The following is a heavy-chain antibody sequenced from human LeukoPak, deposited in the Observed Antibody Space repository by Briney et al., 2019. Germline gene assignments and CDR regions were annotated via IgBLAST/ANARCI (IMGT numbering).Heavy chain of an antibody. V-gene: IGHV3-30*04. CDR1: GFTFSSYA. CDR3: ARGIDWLTRYFDY. J-gene: IGHJ4*02. D-gene: IGHD3-9*01. Sequence: GGSLRLSCAASGFTFSSYAMHWVRQAPGKGLEWVAVISYDGSNKYYADSVKGRFTISRDNSKNTLYLQMNSLRAENTAVYYCARGIDWLTRYFDYWGQGTLVTVSS. CDR2: ISYDGSNK.